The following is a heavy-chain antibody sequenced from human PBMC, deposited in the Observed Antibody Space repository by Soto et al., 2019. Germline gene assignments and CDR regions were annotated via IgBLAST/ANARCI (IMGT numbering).Heavy chain of an antibody. Sequence: ASVKVSCKASGYKFTNYAIHWVRQAPGQRLEWMGWINTGDGNTKYSQKFQGRLFITRDTSANTAYMDLSNLRSEDTAIYYCTREVVDSSRYYGFWGQGTLVTVSS. J-gene: IGHJ4*02. CDR3: TREVVDSSRYYGF. D-gene: IGHD3-22*01. V-gene: IGHV1-3*04. CDR1: GYKFTNYA. CDR2: INTGDGNT.